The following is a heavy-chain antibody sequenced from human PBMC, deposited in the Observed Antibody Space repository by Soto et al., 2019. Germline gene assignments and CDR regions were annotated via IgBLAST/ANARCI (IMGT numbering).Heavy chain of an antibody. CDR3: ARDLWGYCGTDCYPLDV. D-gene: IGHD2-21*02. J-gene: IGHJ6*02. Sequence: SETLSLTCTVSGGSVSSGSYYWNWIRQPPGKGLEWIGYMYNTGSTVYNPSFKSRVTISVDTSKNQFSLKLNSVTAADTAVYYCARDLWGYCGTDCYPLDVWGQGTTVTVSS. V-gene: IGHV4-61*01. CDR1: GGSVSSGSYY. CDR2: MYNTGST.